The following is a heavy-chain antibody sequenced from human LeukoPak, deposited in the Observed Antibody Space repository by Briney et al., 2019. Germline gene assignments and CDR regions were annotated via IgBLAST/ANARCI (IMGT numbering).Heavy chain of an antibody. CDR2: INPSGGST. Sequence: GASVKVSCKASGYTFTSYYMHWVRQAPGQGLEWMGIINPSGGSTSYAQKFQGRVTMTRDTSTSTVYMELSSLRSEDTAVYYCASWAGYCASNNCYATSLDYWGQGTLVTVSA. J-gene: IGHJ4*02. CDR3: ASWAGYCASNNCYATSLDY. CDR1: GYTFTSYY. V-gene: IGHV1-46*01. D-gene: IGHD2-2*01.